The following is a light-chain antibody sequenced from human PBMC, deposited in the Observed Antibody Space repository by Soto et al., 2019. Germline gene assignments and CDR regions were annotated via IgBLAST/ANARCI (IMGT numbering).Light chain of an antibody. CDR2: EGS. V-gene: IGLV2-23*01. J-gene: IGLJ1*01. CDR3: CSYAGSSTYV. Sequence: QSVLTQPASVSGSPGQSITISCTGTSSDVGSYNLVSWYQQRPGKAPKLMIYEGSKRPSGVSNRFSGSKSGNTASLTISGLHAEDEADYYCCSYAGSSTYVFGTGTKVTVL. CDR1: SSDVGSYNL.